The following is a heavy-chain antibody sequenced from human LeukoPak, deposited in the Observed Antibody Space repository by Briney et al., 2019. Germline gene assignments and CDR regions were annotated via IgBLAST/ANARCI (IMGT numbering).Heavy chain of an antibody. CDR1: GFSLSTSGVG. CDR2: IYWDDDK. D-gene: IGHD1-26*01. CDR3: AHIPPWELLGEGYFDY. V-gene: IGHV2-5*02. J-gene: IGHJ4*02. Sequence: SGPTLVKPTQTLTLTCTFSGFSLSTSGVGVGWIRQPPGKALEWLALIYWDDDKRYSPSLKSRLTITKDTSKNQVVLTMTNMDPVDTATYYCAHIPPWELLGEGYFDYWGQGTLVTVSS.